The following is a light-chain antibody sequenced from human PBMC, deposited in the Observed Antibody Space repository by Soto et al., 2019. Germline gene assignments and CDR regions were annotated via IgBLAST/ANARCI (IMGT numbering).Light chain of an antibody. Sequence: EIVLTQPPGTLALSPGERATLSCRPSQSVSSSYLAWYQQKPGQAPRLLIYGASSRATGIPDRFSGSGSGTDFTLTISRLEPEDFAVYYCQQYGSSLITFGQGTRLEI. CDR1: QSVSSSY. J-gene: IGKJ5*01. CDR2: GAS. CDR3: QQYGSSLIT. V-gene: IGKV3-20*01.